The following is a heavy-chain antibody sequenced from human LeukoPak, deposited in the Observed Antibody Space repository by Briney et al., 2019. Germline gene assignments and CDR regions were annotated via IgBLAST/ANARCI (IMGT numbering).Heavy chain of an antibody. CDR3: ARDPVRRDGYNQLDY. J-gene: IGHJ4*02. V-gene: IGHV3-30*04. D-gene: IGHD5-24*01. CDR2: ISDDGNTK. Sequence: GRSLRLSRAASGFTLTPYAMHWVRQAPGKGLEWVAVISDDGNTKHFADFVLRRLTISRDNSKNRLYLQINSLRAEDTAVYYCARDPVRRDGYNQLDYWGRGTLVTVSA. CDR1: GFTLTPYA.